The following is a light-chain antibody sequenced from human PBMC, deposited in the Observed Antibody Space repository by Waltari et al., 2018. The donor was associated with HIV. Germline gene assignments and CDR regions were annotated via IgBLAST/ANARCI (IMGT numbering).Light chain of an antibody. CDR1: SSSIGAYNS. CDR3: CSSTGTLSGVV. V-gene: IGLV2-11*01. J-gene: IGLJ3*02. CDR2: DVS. Sequence: QSALTQPRSVSGSPGQSVTISCTATSSSIGAYNSVSWYQHHPGNAPKLMIFDVSERPSGVPDRFSGSKSGNTATLTISGLLAEDEADYFCCSSTGTLSGVVFGGGTKLTVL.